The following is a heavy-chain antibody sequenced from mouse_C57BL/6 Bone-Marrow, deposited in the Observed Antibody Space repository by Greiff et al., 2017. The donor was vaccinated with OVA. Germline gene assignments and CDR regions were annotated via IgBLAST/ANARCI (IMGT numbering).Heavy chain of an antibody. Sequence: DVKLVESGGGLVKPGGSLKLSCAASGFTFSSYAMSWVRQTPEKRLEWVATISDGGSYTYYPDNVKGRFTISRDNAKNNLYLQMSHLKSEDTAMYYCARSGATRAWFAYWGQGTLVTVSA. CDR2: ISDGGSYT. V-gene: IGHV5-4*03. CDR3: ARSGATRAWFAY. J-gene: IGHJ3*01. CDR1: GFTFSSYA. D-gene: IGHD3-1*01.